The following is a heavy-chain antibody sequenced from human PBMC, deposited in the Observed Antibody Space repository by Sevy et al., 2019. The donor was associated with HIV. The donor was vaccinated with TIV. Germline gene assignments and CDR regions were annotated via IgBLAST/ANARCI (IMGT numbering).Heavy chain of an antibody. V-gene: IGHV3-7*03. J-gene: IGHJ5*02. CDR3: VRDKEVGASILDA. CDR2: IKQDGSEA. CDR1: GFNCRNLW. Sequence: GGSLRLSCVASGFNCRNLWMSWVRQAPGKGLECVADIKQDGSEAYYVDSVKGRFTISRDNAKNSLYLQMNSLRDEDTAMYFCVRDKEVGASILDAWGQGTPVTVSS. D-gene: IGHD1-26*01.